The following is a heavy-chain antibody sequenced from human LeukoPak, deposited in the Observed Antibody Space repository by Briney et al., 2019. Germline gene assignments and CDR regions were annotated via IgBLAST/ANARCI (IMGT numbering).Heavy chain of an antibody. Sequence: TLSLTCAVYGGSFSGYSWSWIRQPPGKGLEWIGYIYHSGSTYYNPSLKSRVTISVDRSKNQFSLKLSSVTAADTAVYYCARADSSSWYRGGFDYWGQGTLVTVSS. CDR2: IYHSGST. CDR1: GGSFSGYS. D-gene: IGHD6-13*01. V-gene: IGHV4-30-2*01. CDR3: ARADSSSWYRGGFDY. J-gene: IGHJ4*02.